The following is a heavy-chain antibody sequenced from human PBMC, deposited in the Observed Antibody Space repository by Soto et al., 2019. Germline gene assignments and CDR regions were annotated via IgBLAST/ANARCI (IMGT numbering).Heavy chain of an antibody. CDR3: TTDGTSGYYFQY. D-gene: IGHD2-2*01. CDR2: IKATAYGGAT. V-gene: IGHV3-15*01. Sequence: PGGSLRLSCVVYNMTFTYALMSWVRQAPGKGLEWVGRIKATAYGGATDYAAPVKGRFTISRDDSKNTLYLEMNSLRTEDTATYFCTTDGTSGYYFQYWGLGTLVTVSS. J-gene: IGHJ4*02. CDR1: NMTFTYAL.